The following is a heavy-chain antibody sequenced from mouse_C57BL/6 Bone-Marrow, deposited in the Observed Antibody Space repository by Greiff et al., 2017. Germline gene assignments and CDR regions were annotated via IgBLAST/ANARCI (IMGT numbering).Heavy chain of an antibody. Sequence: EVQRVESGGGLVKPGGSLKLSCAASGFTFSDYGMHWVRQAPEKGLEWVAYISSGSSTIYYADKVKGRFTISRDNAKNTLFLQMTSLRSEDTDMYYCARPHYYGTFDVWGTGTTVTVSS. J-gene: IGHJ1*03. CDR1: GFTFSDYG. CDR3: ARPHYYGTFDV. CDR2: ISSGSSTI. V-gene: IGHV5-17*01. D-gene: IGHD1-1*01.